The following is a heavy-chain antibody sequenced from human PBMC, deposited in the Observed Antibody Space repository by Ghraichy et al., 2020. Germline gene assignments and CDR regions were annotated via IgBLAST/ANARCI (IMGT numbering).Heavy chain of an antibody. CDR3: ARAGSSWWNWFDP. V-gene: IGHV4-59*01. CDR1: GGSISSYY. CDR2: IYYSGST. J-gene: IGHJ5*02. Sequence: ETLSLTCTVSGGSISSYYWSWIRQPPGKGLEWIGYIYYSGSTNYNPSLKSRVTISVDTSKNQFSLKLSSVTAADTAVYYCARAGSSWWNWFDPWGQGTLVTVSS. D-gene: IGHD6-13*01.